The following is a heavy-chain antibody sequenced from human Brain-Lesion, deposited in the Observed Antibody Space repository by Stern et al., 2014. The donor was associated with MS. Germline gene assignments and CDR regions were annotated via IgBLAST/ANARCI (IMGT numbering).Heavy chain of an antibody. J-gene: IGHJ6*02. Sequence: VQLVESGPGLVKPSQTLSLSCTVSGGSISSGGYYWSWIRQPAGKGLEWIGRIFNSGSTSDKPSLKSRVPISIDTSKNQFSLRLNSMTAADTAVYYCARGRVVPGFQYYATDVWGQGTTVIVSS. CDR1: GGSISSGGYY. V-gene: IGHV4-61*02. CDR2: IFNSGST. D-gene: IGHD2-2*01. CDR3: ARGRVVPGFQYYATDV.